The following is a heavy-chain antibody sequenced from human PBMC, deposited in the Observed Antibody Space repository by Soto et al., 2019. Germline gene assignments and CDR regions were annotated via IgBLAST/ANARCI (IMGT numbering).Heavy chain of an antibody. CDR2: IYHSGST. CDR1: GGSISSSNW. CDR3: ARTSGVVVAVRYFDY. V-gene: IGHV4-4*02. D-gene: IGHD2-15*01. J-gene: IGHJ4*02. Sequence: QVQLQESGPGLVKPSGTLSLTCAVSGGSISSSNWWSWVRQPPGKGLEWIGEIYHSGSTNYNPSLKSRVTISVDKSKNQFSLKLSSVTAADSAVYYCARTSGVVVAVRYFDYWGQGTLVTVSS.